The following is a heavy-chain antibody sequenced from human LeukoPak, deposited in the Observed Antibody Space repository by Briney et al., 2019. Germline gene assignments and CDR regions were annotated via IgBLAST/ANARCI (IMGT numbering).Heavy chain of an antibody. V-gene: IGHV4-30-2*01. J-gene: IGHJ5*02. Sequence: PSETLSLTCAVSGGSISSGGYSWSWIRQPPGKGLEWIGYIYHSGSTYYNPSLKSRVTISVDRSKNQFSLKLSSVTAADTAVYYCARDQGSSGSYLQTMSGSWFDPWGQGTLVTVSS. CDR2: IYHSGST. CDR1: GGSISSGGYS. D-gene: IGHD1-26*01. CDR3: ARDQGSSGSYLQTMSGSWFDP.